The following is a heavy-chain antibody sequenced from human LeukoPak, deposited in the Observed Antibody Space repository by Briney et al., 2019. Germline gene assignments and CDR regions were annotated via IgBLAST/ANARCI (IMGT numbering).Heavy chain of an antibody. D-gene: IGHD2-2*01. CDR3: ATGGYCSSTSCYAGGYFDN. Sequence: GPSVKVSCKVSGYTLTELSMHWVRQAPGKGLEWMGGFDPEDGETIYAQKFQGRVTMTEDTSTDTAYMELSSLRSEDTAVYYCATGGYCSSTSCYAGGYFDNWGQGTLVTVSS. V-gene: IGHV1-24*01. CDR1: GYTLTELS. J-gene: IGHJ4*02. CDR2: FDPEDGET.